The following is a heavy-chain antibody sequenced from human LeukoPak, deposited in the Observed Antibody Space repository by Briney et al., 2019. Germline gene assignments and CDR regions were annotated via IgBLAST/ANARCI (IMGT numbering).Heavy chain of an antibody. CDR2: IDPGDSYT. J-gene: IGHJ5*02. D-gene: IGHD3-16*01. CDR1: GYSFTSYW. Sequence: GESLKISCKGSGYSFTSYWISWVRQMPGKGLEWMGRIDPGDSYTNHSPSFQGHVTISADKSISTAYLQWSSLKASDTAMYYCARREGEGFDPWGQGTLVTVSS. CDR3: ARREGEGFDP. V-gene: IGHV5-10-1*01.